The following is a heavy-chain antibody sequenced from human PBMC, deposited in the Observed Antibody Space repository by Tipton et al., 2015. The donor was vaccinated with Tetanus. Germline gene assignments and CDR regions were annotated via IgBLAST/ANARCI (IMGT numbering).Heavy chain of an antibody. V-gene: IGHV1-3*04. D-gene: IGHD3-10*01. Sequence: QVQLVQSGAEVKKPGASVKVSCKASGYTFTSYAMHWVRQAPGQSLEWMGWINTGNGDTRYSQRFQGRVTITRDASASTAYMELSSLRSEDTAVFYCARDYYGSGSYYFMDHWGQGTLVTVSS. CDR1: GYTFTSYA. J-gene: IGHJ4*02. CDR3: ARDYYGSGSYYFMDH. CDR2: INTGNGDT.